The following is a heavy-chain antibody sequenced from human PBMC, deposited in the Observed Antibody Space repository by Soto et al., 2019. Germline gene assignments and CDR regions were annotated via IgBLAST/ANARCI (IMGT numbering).Heavy chain of an antibody. D-gene: IGHD1-1*01. CDR1: GGSISTGGYS. CDR2: IYYSGST. V-gene: IGHV4-39*01. J-gene: IGHJ4*02. CDR3: ATIPIVGTKPYYFNS. Sequence: SETLSLTCAVSGGSISTGGYSWAWVRQPPGKGLEWIAYIYYSGSTYYNPSLKSRITISVDTSTNQLSLRLSSVTAADTAVYYCATIPIVGTKPYYFNSWGQGTLVTVSS.